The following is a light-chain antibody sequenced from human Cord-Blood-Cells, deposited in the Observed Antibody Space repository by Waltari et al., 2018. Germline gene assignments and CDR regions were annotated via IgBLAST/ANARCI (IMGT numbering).Light chain of an antibody. V-gene: IGKV1-39*01. CDR2: AAS. Sequence: DIQMTQSPSALSASVGDRVTITCRASQSISSYINWYQQKPGKAPKLLIYAASSLQSGVPSRFSGSGSGTDFTLTISSLQPEDFATYYCQQSYRTPLTVGGGTKVEIK. CDR3: QQSYRTPLT. CDR1: QSISSY. J-gene: IGKJ4*01.